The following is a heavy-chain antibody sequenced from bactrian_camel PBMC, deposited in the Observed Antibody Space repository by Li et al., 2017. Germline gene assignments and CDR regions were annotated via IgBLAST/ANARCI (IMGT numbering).Heavy chain of an antibody. J-gene: IGHJ4*01. D-gene: IGHD1*01. CDR2: IRRSGGET. CDR3: AADYAYMGRTNCLSPDALGI. Sequence: QVQLVESGGGSVQTGGSLRLSCVVSGHSRGSNCVGWYRLPPGRAPAEREGIAAIRRSGGETWYADSVKGRFTISRDSAQNALYLQMDTLKPEDTAMYFCAADYAYMGRTNCLSPDALGIWGQGTQVTVS. V-gene: IGHV3-3*01. CDR1: GHSRGSNC.